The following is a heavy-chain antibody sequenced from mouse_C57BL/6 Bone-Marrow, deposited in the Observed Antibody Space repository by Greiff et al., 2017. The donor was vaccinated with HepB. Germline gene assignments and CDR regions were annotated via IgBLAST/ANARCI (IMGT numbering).Heavy chain of an antibody. CDR3: ARFPYYYYGSSYYFDV. D-gene: IGHD1-1*01. CDR1: GYTFTSYW. V-gene: IGHV1-64*01. Sequence: QVHVKQPGAELVKPGASVKLSCKASGYTFTSYWMHWVKQRPGQGLEWIGMIHPNSGSTNYNEKFKSKATLTVDKSSSTAYMQLSSLTSEDSAVYYCARFPYYYYGSSYYFDVWGTGTTVTVSS. J-gene: IGHJ1*03. CDR2: IHPNSGST.